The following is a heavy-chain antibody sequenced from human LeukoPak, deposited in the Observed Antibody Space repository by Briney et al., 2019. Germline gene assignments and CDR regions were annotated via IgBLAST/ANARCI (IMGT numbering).Heavy chain of an antibody. Sequence: GGSLRLSYAPSGFTFSSYAMSWVRQAPGKGLEWVAVISGGGSGTYYADSVRGRFTISRDNSKKTVYLQMNSLRAEDTAIYYCAKAVGSSGYFSRDAFYIWGQGKMVTVSS. D-gene: IGHD3-22*01. CDR2: ISGGGSGT. V-gene: IGHV3-23*01. CDR1: GFTFSSYA. J-gene: IGHJ3*02. CDR3: AKAVGSSGYFSRDAFYI.